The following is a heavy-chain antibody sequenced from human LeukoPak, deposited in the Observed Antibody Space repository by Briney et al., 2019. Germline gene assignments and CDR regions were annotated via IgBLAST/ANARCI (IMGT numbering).Heavy chain of an antibody. V-gene: IGHV1-18*04. J-gene: IGHJ3*02. CDR2: ISAYNGNT. CDR3: AVRGGATGTTQGDAFDI. Sequence: GASVKVSCKASGYTFTSYGISWVRQAPGQGLEGMGWISAYNGNTNYAQKLQGRVTMTTDTSTSTAYMELRSLRSDDTPVYYCAVRGGATGTTQGDAFDIWGQGTTVSVSS. D-gene: IGHD1-1*01. CDR1: GYTFTSYG.